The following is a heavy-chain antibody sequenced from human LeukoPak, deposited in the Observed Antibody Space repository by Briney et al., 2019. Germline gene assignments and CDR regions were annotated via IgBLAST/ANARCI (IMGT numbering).Heavy chain of an antibody. Sequence: PSETLSLTCIVSGDSINNYYWSWIRQSPGEGLEWIANIHHSGTTNYNPSLGSRVTISIDTSKNQFSLNLSSVTAADTAVYYCARTRIAVAYYFDYWGQGTLVTVSS. CDR2: IHHSGTT. CDR3: ARTRIAVAYYFDY. D-gene: IGHD6-19*01. CDR1: GDSINNYY. V-gene: IGHV4-59*08. J-gene: IGHJ4*02.